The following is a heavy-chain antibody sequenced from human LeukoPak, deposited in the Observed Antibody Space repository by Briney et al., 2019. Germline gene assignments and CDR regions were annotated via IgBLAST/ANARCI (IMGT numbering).Heavy chain of an antibody. CDR1: GFTFSSYS. D-gene: IGHD3-10*01. V-gene: IGHV3-21*01. Sequence: GGSLGLSCAASGFTFSSYSMNWVRQAPGKGLEWVSSISSSSSYIYYADSAKGRFTISRDNAKNSLYLQMNSLRAEDTAVYYCARGEGSGSFRFDPWGQGTLVTVSS. CDR3: ARGEGSGSFRFDP. J-gene: IGHJ5*02. CDR2: ISSSSSYI.